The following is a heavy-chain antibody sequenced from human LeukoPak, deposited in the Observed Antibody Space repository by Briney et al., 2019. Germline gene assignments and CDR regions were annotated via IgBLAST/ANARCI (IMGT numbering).Heavy chain of an antibody. V-gene: IGHV3-23*01. CDR3: AKQLWWLVPGPLFDY. J-gene: IGHJ4*02. D-gene: IGHD6-19*01. CDR2: ISGSGGST. CDR1: GFTFSSYA. Sequence: PGGSLRLSCAASGFTFSSYAMSWVRQAPGKGLEWASAISGSGGSTYYADSVKGRFTISRDNSKNTLYLQMNSLRAEDTAVYYCAKQLWWLVPGPLFDYWGQGTLVTVSS.